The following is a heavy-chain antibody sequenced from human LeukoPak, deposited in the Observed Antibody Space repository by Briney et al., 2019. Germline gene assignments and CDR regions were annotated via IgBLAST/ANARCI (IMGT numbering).Heavy chain of an antibody. Sequence: SETLSLTCTVSGGSISSGSYYWSWIRQPAGKGLEWIGRIYTSGSTNYDPSLKSRVTISVDTSKNQFSLKLSSVTAADTAVYYCARSEGVPLEWLPVDAFDIWGQGTMVTVSS. D-gene: IGHD3-3*01. CDR1: GGSISSGSYY. CDR2: IYTSGST. CDR3: ARSEGVPLEWLPVDAFDI. J-gene: IGHJ3*02. V-gene: IGHV4-61*02.